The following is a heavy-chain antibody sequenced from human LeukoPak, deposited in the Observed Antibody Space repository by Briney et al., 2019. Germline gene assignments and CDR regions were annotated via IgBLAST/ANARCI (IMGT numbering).Heavy chain of an antibody. D-gene: IGHD2-2*02. CDR3: AREADCSSTSCYISGAFDI. J-gene: IGHJ3*02. CDR2: IYYSGST. CDR1: GGSISSYY. Sequence: SETLSLTCTVSGGSISSYYWSWIRQPPGKGLERIGYIYYSGSTNYNPSLKSRVTISVDTSKNQFSLKLSSVTAADTAVYYCAREADCSSTSCYISGAFDIWGQGTMVAVSS. V-gene: IGHV4-59*01.